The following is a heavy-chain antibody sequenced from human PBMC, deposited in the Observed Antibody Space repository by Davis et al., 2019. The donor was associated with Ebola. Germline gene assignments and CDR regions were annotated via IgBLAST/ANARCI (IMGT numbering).Heavy chain of an antibody. CDR1: GFAFHDYA. V-gene: IGHV3-9*01. CDR3: AKGSVTIFGVAPDYYGMDV. D-gene: IGHD3-3*01. CDR2: ISWNSGNI. Sequence: SLKISCAASGFAFHDYAMHWVRQAPGKGLEWVSGISWNSGNIGYADSVKGRFTISRDNSKNTLYLQMNSLRAEDTAVYYCAKGSVTIFGVAPDYYGMDVWGKGTTVTVSS. J-gene: IGHJ6*04.